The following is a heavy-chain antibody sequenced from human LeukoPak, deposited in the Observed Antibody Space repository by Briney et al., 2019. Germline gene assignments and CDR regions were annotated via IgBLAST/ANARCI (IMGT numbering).Heavy chain of an antibody. Sequence: SQTLSLTCAISGDSVSSNSAAWSWIRQSPSRGLEWLGRTYYRSKWYNDYALSVESRITINPDTSKNQFSLQLNSVTPEDTAIYYCARGHMVRAMDVWGQGTTVTVSS. V-gene: IGHV6-1*01. D-gene: IGHD3-10*01. CDR1: GDSVSSNSAA. CDR2: TYYRSKWYN. CDR3: ARGHMVRAMDV. J-gene: IGHJ6*02.